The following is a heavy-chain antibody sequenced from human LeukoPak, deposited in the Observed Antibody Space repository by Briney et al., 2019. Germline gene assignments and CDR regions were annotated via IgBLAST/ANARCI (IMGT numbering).Heavy chain of an antibody. D-gene: IGHD1-26*01. CDR1: GGSISSYY. J-gene: IGHJ4*02. CDR2: IYYSGST. V-gene: IGHV4-59*01. Sequence: SETLSLTCTVSGGSISSYYWSWIRQPPGKGLEWIGYIYYSGSTNYNPSLKSRVTISVDTSKNQSSLKLSSVTAADTAVYYCARGELLYNDYWGQGTLVTVSS. CDR3: ARGELLYNDY.